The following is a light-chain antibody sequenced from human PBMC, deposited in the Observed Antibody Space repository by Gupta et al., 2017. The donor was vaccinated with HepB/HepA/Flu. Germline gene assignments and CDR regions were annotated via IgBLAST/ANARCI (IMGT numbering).Light chain of an antibody. Sequence: DIVMTQSPDSLAVSLGERATINGKSSQSVLYSSNNKNYLAWYQQKPGQPPKLLIYWASTRESGVPDRFSGSGSGTDFTLTISSLQAEDVAVYYCQQYYSTWTFGQGTKVEIK. CDR1: QSVLYSSNNKNY. CDR3: QQYYSTWT. J-gene: IGKJ1*01. CDR2: WAS. V-gene: IGKV4-1*01.